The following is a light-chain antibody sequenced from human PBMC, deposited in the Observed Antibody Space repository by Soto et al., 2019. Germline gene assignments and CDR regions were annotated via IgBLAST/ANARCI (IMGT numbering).Light chain of an antibody. CDR1: QSVSSY. V-gene: IGKV3-15*01. CDR2: DAS. CDR3: QQYNNWPRT. Sequence: EIVLTQSPGTLSLSPGERATLSCRASQSVSSYLARYQQKPGQAPRLLIYDASNRATGIPARFSGSGSGTEFTLTISSLQSEDFAVYYCQQYNNWPRTFGQGTKVDIK. J-gene: IGKJ1*01.